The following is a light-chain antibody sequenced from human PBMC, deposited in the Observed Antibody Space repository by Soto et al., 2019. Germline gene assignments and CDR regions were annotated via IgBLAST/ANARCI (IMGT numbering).Light chain of an antibody. CDR1: QGISNY. CDR2: AAS. J-gene: IGKJ1*01. CDR3: QKYNSAPPGWT. V-gene: IGKV1-27*01. Sequence: DIQMTRSPSSLSASVVDRVTITCLAIQGISNYLAWYQQRPGKVPKLLIYAASTLQSGVPSRFSGSGSGKDFTLNISSLQPEDVATYYCQKYNSAPPGWTFGQGTKVDIK.